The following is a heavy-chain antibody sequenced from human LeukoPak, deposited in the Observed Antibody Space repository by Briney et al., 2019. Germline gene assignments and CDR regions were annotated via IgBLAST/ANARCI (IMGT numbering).Heavy chain of an antibody. V-gene: IGHV4-39*01. CDR2: IYYSGIT. Sequence: SETLSLTCTVSGGSISSSRYYWGWIRQPPGKGLEWIGSIYYSGITNYNPSLKSRVTTSMDTSKNQLSLKLTSVTAADTAVYYCARLSQPGSGYHPAFDYWGQGTLVTVSS. CDR3: ARLSQPGSGYHPAFDY. J-gene: IGHJ4*02. CDR1: GGSISSSRYY. D-gene: IGHD3-22*01.